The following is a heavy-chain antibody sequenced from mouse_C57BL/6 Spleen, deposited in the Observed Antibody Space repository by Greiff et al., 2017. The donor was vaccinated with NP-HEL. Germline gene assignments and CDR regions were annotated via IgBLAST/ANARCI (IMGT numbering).Heavy chain of an antibody. V-gene: IGHV1-42*01. CDR2: INPSTGGT. CDR3: ARWRKLLLRLYAMDY. Sequence: EVQLQQSGPELVKPGASVKISCKASGYSFTGYYMNWVKQSPEKSLEWIGEINPSTGGTTYNQKFKAKATLTVDTSYSTAYMQLKSLTSEDSAVYYCARWRKLLLRLYAMDYWGQGTSVTVSS. D-gene: IGHD1-1*01. CDR1: GYSFTGYY. J-gene: IGHJ4*01.